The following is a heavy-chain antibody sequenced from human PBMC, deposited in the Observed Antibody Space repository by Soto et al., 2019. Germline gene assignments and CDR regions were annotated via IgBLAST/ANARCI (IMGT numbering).Heavy chain of an antibody. CDR2: IWYDGSNE. CDR3: AKDRGGGAVVPDY. Sequence: QVQLVESGGGVVQPGRSLRLSCAASGFSFSSYGIHWVRQAPGKGLEWVAVIWYDGSNEYYADSVKGRFSISRDNSKSMVFGERKSLGAEDRAVYYGAKDRGGGAVVPDYWGQGTLVTVSS. D-gene: IGHD2-21*01. CDR1: GFSFSSYG. J-gene: IGHJ4*02. V-gene: IGHV3-33*06.